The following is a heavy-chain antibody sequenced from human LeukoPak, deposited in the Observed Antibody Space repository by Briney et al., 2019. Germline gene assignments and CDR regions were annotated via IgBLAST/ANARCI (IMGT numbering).Heavy chain of an antibody. V-gene: IGHV3-21*01. CDR3: ARDTTLVVPAATRDY. D-gene: IGHD2-2*01. J-gene: IGHJ4*02. CDR1: GFTFSSYS. CDR2: ISNSSSYI. Sequence: GGSLRLSCAASGFTFSSYSMNWVRQAPGKGLEWVSAISNSSSYIYYADSVKGRFTISGDNAKNSLYLQMNSLRAEDTAVYYCARDTTLVVPAATRDYWGQGTLVTVAS.